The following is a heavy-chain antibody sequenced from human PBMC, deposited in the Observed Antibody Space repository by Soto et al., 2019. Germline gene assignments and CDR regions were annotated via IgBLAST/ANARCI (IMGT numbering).Heavy chain of an antibody. CDR3: ATHPHTVTETSYYYYGMDV. V-gene: IGHV1-24*01. Sequence: ASVKVSCKVSGYTLTELSMHWVRQAPGKGLEWMGGFDPEDGETIYAQKFQGRVTMTEDTSTDTAYMELSSLRSEDTAVYYCATHPHTVTETSYYYYGMDVWGQGTTVTVSS. D-gene: IGHD4-17*01. CDR1: GYTLTELS. J-gene: IGHJ6*02. CDR2: FDPEDGET.